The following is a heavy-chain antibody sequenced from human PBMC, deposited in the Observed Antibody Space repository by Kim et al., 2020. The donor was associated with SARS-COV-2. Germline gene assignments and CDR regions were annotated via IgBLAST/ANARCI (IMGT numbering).Heavy chain of an antibody. V-gene: IGHV1-46*01. Sequence: ASVKVSCKASGYTFTSYYMHWVRQAPGQGLEWMGIINPSGGTTTYAQRFQGRVTMTRDTSTSTVYMELSSLGSEDTAVYYCAREWSNGCFAYWGQGTLVT. CDR1: GYTFTSYY. CDR3: AREWSNGCFAY. J-gene: IGHJ4*02. CDR2: INPSGGTT. D-gene: IGHD2-8*01.